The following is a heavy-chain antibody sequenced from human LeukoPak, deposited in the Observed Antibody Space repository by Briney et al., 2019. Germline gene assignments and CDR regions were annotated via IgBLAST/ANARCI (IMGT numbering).Heavy chain of an antibody. CDR2: TNTDESRT. CDR3: ARGGDYGDFPDY. J-gene: IGHJ4*02. V-gene: IGHV3-74*01. D-gene: IGHD4-17*01. CDR1: GFTFGDYW. Sequence: GGSLRLSCAASGFTFGDYWMHWVRQAPGKGLVWVSRTNTDESRTSYTDFVKGRFTISRDNARNTLYLQMNSLRVEDTAVYYCARGGDYGDFPDYWGQGTLVTVSS.